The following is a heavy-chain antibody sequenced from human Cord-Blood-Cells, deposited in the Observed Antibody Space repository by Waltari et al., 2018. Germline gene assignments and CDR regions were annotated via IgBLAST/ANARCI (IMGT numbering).Heavy chain of an antibody. J-gene: IGHJ3*02. CDR3: ARDIVGANDAFDI. D-gene: IGHD1-26*01. CDR2: INHSGST. Sequence: QVQLQQWGAGLLKPSETPSLTCAVYGGSFSGYYWSWIRQPPGKGLEWIGEINHSGSTNYNPSLKSRVTISVDTSKNQFSLKLSSVTAADTAVYYCARDIVGANDAFDIWGQGTMVTVSS. CDR1: GGSFSGYY. V-gene: IGHV4-34*01.